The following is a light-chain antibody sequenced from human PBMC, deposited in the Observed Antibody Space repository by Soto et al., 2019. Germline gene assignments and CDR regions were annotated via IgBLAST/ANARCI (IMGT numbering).Light chain of an antibody. V-gene: IGKV2-24*01. Sequence: DIVMTQTPLSSPVTLGQPASISCRSSQSLVHSDGNTYLNWLQQRPGQPPRLLIYKVSNRFFGVPDRFSGSGAGTHFTLKINRVEAEDVGVYYCMQVTRPTWTFGQGTKVEIK. CDR1: QSLVHSDGNTY. J-gene: IGKJ1*01. CDR2: KVS. CDR3: MQVTRPTWT.